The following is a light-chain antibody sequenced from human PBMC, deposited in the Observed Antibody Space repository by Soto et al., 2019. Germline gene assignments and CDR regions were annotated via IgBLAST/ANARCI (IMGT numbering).Light chain of an antibody. J-gene: IGKJ2*01. V-gene: IGKV1-33*01. CDR1: QDITKD. CDR3: QQYDNVPYT. Sequence: DIQMTQSPSSLSASVGDRVTITCQASQDITKDLNWYQQKPGRAPKLLIYDASNLETGVPSRFSGTGSGTYFTVTISGLQPEDFATYYCQQYDNVPYTFGQGTKLEIK. CDR2: DAS.